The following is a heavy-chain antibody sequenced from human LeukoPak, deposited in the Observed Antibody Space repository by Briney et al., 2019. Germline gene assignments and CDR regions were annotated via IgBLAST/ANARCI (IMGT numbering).Heavy chain of an antibody. Sequence: GGSLRLSCAASGFTFSNAWMSWVRQAPGKGLEWVGRIKSKTDGGTTDYAAPVKGRFTISRDDSKNTLYLQMTSLKTEDTAVYYCTTAQHGYYDILTGYYLTKFGPLDYWGQGTLVTVSS. CDR2: IKSKTDGGTT. D-gene: IGHD3-9*01. V-gene: IGHV3-15*01. CDR3: TTAQHGYYDILTGYYLTKFGPLDY. J-gene: IGHJ4*02. CDR1: GFTFSNAW.